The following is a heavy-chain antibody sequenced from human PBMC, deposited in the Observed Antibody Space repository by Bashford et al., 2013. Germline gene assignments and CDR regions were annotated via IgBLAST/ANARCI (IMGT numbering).Heavy chain of an antibody. Sequence: GSLRLSCVASGFTFSSYGMNWVRQAPGKGLEWVALIWPDGSYKQYADSVEGRFAISRDNSKNTLFLQMNSLRVEDTAVYYCARGGSTSPYGLGVWGQGTTVTVSS. V-gene: IGHV3-33*01. CDR3: ARGGSTSPYGLGV. CDR2: IWPDGSYK. D-gene: IGHD2-2*01. J-gene: IGHJ6*02. CDR1: GFTFSSYG.